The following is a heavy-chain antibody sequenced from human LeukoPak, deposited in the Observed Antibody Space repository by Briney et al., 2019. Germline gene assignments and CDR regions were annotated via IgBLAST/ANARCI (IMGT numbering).Heavy chain of an antibody. Sequence: ASVKVPCKASGYTFTGYYMHWVRQAPGQGLEWMGWINPNSGGTNYAQKFQGRVTMTRDTSISTAYMELSRLRSDDTAVYYCARPPGSYDPFDYWGQGTLVTVFS. J-gene: IGHJ4*02. CDR3: ARPPGSYDPFDY. CDR1: GYTFTGYY. V-gene: IGHV1-2*02. D-gene: IGHD1-26*01. CDR2: INPNSGGT.